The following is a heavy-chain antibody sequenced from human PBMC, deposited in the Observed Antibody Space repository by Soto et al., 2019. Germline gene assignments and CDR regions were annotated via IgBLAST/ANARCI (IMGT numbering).Heavy chain of an antibody. CDR1: GLTFSSYG. V-gene: IGHV3-33*01. J-gene: IGHJ4*02. CDR3: ARGVDY. Sequence: GGSPRLSSAASGLTFSSYGMNRLRQVPGRGLEWVAVIWYDGSNKYYADSVKGRFTISRDNSKNKLYLQMSSLRAEDMAVYYCARGVDYWGQGALVTDS. CDR2: IWYDGSNK.